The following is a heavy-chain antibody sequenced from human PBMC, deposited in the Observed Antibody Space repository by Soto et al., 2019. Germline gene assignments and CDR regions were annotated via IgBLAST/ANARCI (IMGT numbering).Heavy chain of an antibody. CDR3: ASLDSSSWYYATFDP. CDR1: GGSISSPLYY. J-gene: IGHJ5*02. D-gene: IGHD6-13*01. CDR2: IYYSGST. Sequence: SETLSLTCTVSGGSISSPLYYWGWIRQPPGKGLEWIGSIYYSGSTYYNPSLRSRVTISVDTSKNHFSLRLHSVTAADTAVYYCASLDSSSWYYATFDPWGQGTLVTVSS. V-gene: IGHV4-39*02.